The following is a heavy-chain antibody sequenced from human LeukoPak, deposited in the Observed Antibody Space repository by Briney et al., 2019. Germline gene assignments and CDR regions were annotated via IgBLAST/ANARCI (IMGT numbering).Heavy chain of an antibody. CDR1: GFTLNNAW. D-gene: IGHD4-11*01. J-gene: IGHJ3*02. Sequence: GRSLRLSCAAAGFTLNNAWMNWVRQAPGKGLDWVGRIKSKTDGGTTDYAAPVKGRFNISRDDSKNTLYLQMNSLKTEDTAVYYCATPTTTSYAFDIWGQGTMVTVSS. CDR2: IKSKTDGGTT. CDR3: ATPTTTSYAFDI. V-gene: IGHV3-15*01.